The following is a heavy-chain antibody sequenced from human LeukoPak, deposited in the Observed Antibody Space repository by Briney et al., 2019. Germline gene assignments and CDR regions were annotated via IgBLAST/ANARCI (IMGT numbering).Heavy chain of an antibody. V-gene: IGHV3-7*01. Sequence: PGGSLRLSCAASGFTFSSYGMSWVRQAPGKGLEWVANIKQDGSEKYYVDSVKGRFTISRDNAKNSLYLQMNSLRAEDTAVYYCASDRRRALFDYWGQGTLVTVSS. CDR3: ASDRRRALFDY. CDR1: GFTFSSYG. CDR2: IKQDGSEK. J-gene: IGHJ4*02.